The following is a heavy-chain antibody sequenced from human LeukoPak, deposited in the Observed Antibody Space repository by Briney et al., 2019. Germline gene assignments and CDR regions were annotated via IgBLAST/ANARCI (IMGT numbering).Heavy chain of an antibody. CDR1: GFTFSSYS. V-gene: IGHV3-21*01. CDR3: ARGNHSGSYYGAFDI. Sequence: GGSLRPSCAASGFTFSSYSMNWVRQAPGKGLEWVSSISSSSSYIYYADSVKGRFTISRDNAKNSLYLQMNSLRAEDTAVYYCARGNHSGSYYGAFDIWGQGTMVTVSS. CDR2: ISSSSSYI. D-gene: IGHD1-26*01. J-gene: IGHJ3*02.